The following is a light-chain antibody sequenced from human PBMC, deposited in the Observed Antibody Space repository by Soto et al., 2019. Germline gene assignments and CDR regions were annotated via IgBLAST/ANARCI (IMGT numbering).Light chain of an antibody. Sequence: QAVVTQEPSLTVSPGGTVTLTCGSSTGAVTSGHYPYWFQQKPGQAPRTLIYDKSNKHSWTPTRFSGSLLGGKTALTLSGAQPEDEAEYYCLLSYSGARLYGFGTGTKGTVL. V-gene: IGLV7-46*01. CDR3: LLSYSGARLYG. CDR1: TGAVTSGHY. J-gene: IGLJ1*01. CDR2: DKS.